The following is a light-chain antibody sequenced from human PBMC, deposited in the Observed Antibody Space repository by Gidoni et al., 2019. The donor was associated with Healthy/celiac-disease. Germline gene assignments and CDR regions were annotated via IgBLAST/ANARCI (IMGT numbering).Light chain of an antibody. J-gene: IGKJ1*01. CDR2: AAS. CDR1: QSISSY. Sequence: DIQMTQSPSSRSASVGDRVTITCRASQSISSYLNWYHQKPGKAPTLLIYAASSLQSGVPSRFSGSGSGTDFTLTISSLQPEDFATYYCQQSYSTPRTFGQGTKVEIK. CDR3: QQSYSTPRT. V-gene: IGKV1-39*01.